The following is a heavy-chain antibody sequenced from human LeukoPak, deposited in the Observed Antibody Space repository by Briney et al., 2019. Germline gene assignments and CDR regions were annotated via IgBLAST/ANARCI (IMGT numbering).Heavy chain of an antibody. CDR2: IYSGGNT. Sequence: GGSLRLSCAASGFTVSNNYMSWVRQAPGKGLEWISIIYSGGNTFYADSVKGRFTISRDNSKNTLYLQMNSLRAEDTAVYYCARGRITMVRGVHFDYWGQGTLVTVSS. J-gene: IGHJ4*02. CDR1: GFTVSNNY. V-gene: IGHV3-53*05. CDR3: ARGRITMVRGVHFDY. D-gene: IGHD3-10*01.